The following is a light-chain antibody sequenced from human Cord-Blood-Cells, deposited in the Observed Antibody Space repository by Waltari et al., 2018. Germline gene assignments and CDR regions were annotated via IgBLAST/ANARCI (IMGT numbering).Light chain of an antibody. CDR3: QQDDNLPIT. V-gene: IGKV1-33*01. CDR1: QEISNY. J-gene: IGKJ5*01. CDR2: DAS. Sequence: DTQMPQSPSTVSTSVGDRVTITCQASQEISNYLNWYQKKPGKAPKLLIYDASNLETGVPSRFSGSGSGADFTFTISSLQPEGIATYYGQQDDNLPITFGQGTRLEIK.